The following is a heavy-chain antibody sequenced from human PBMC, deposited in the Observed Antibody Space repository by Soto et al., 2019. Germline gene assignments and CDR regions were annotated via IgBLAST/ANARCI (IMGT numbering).Heavy chain of an antibody. CDR2: IHGGTGQT. CDR1: GYTFSTHA. J-gene: IGHJ6*02. D-gene: IGHD1-1*01. CDR3: ARGKGMEENYYYYGLDI. V-gene: IGHV1-3*01. Sequence: ASVKVSCKASGYTFSTHAMHWVRQAPGQSLEWMGWIHGGTGQTKHSHRFRDRVSITRDTSASTAYMELSSLRSEDTAVYYCARGKGMEENYYYYGLDIWGQGTTVTVSS.